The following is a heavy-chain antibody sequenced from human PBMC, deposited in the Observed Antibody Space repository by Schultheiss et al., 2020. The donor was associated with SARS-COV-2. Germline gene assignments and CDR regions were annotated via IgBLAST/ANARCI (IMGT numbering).Heavy chain of an antibody. V-gene: IGHV4-59*08. J-gene: IGHJ4*02. Sequence: SQTLSLTCTVSGGSISSYYWSWIRQPPGKGLEWIGYIYYSGSTYYNPSLKSRVTISVDTSKNQFSLKLSSVTAADTAVYYCARHKRSNYYDSSGYYSVYWGQGTLVTVSS. D-gene: IGHD3-22*01. CDR2: IYYSGST. CDR1: GGSISSYY. CDR3: ARHKRSNYYDSSGYYSVY.